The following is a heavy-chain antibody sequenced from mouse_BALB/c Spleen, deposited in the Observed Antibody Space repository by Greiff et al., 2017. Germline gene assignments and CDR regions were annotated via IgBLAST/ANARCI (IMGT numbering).Heavy chain of an antibody. D-gene: IGHD2-4*01. CDR3: ARKLSTMITRGGGAMDY. CDR1: GYSITSDYA. CDR2: ISYSGST. V-gene: IGHV3-2*02. Sequence: EVQLQESGPGLVKPSQSLSLTCTVTGYSITSDYAWNWIRQFPGNKLEWMGYISYSGSTSYNPSLKSRISITRDTSKNQFFLQLNSVTTEDTATYYCARKLSTMITRGGGAMDYWGQGTSVTVSS. J-gene: IGHJ4*01.